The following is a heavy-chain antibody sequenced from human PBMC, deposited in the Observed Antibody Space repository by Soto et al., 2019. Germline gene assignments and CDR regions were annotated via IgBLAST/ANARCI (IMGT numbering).Heavy chain of an antibody. D-gene: IGHD1-26*01. CDR3: ARGPGASLGYYNYGMDV. CDR1: GFTVSSYY. V-gene: IGHV3-53*01. J-gene: IGHJ6*02. CDR2: IYRGGSI. Sequence: EVQLVESGGGLIQPGGTLRLSCAASGFTVSSYYMSWVRQAPGKGLEWVSVIYRGGSIDYADSVKGRFTISRDNSKNTLYLEMNSLRAEDTAVYYCARGPGASLGYYNYGMDVWGQGTTVTVS.